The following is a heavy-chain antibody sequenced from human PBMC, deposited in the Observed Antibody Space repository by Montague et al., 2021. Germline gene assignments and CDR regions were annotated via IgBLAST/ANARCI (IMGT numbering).Heavy chain of an antibody. J-gene: IGHJ4*02. CDR2: TYYRSTWYT. Sequence: CAISGESVSNNNAARNWIRESPSRGLEWLGRTYYRSTWYTDYAVSVKGRIAINPDTSKNQFSLQLNSVTPEDTAVYYCAREGVGDLLFSFDSWGQGTLVTVSS. V-gene: IGHV6-1*01. CDR3: AREGVGDLLFSFDS. D-gene: IGHD3-10*01. CDR1: GESVSNNNAA.